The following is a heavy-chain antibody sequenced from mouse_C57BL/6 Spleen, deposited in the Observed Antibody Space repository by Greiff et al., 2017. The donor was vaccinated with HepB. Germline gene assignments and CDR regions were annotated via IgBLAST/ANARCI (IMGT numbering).Heavy chain of an antibody. Sequence: EVKLVESGGGLVQPKGSLKLSCAASGFSFNTYAMNWVRQAPGKGLEWVARIRSKSNNYATYYADSVKDRFTISRDDSESMLYLQMNNLKTEDTAMYYCVREGTMIKSWFAYWGQGTLVTVSA. V-gene: IGHV10-1*01. CDR2: IRSKSNNYAT. D-gene: IGHD2-4*01. CDR1: GFSFNTYA. CDR3: VREGTMIKSWFAY. J-gene: IGHJ3*01.